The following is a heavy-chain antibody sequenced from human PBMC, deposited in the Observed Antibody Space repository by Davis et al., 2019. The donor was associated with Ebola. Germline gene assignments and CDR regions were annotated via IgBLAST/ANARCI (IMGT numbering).Heavy chain of an antibody. Sequence: SETLSLTCSVSGDSISTSDYYWGWIRQPPGKGLEWIANIYRSGSTYSNPSLRSRVTVSIDTSKNHFSLRLSSVTAADTAVYYCARHAGYSSAWFYWGQGTLVTVSS. J-gene: IGHJ4*02. CDR2: IYRSGST. V-gene: IGHV4-39*01. CDR3: ARHAGYSSAWFY. CDR1: GDSISTSDYY. D-gene: IGHD6-13*01.